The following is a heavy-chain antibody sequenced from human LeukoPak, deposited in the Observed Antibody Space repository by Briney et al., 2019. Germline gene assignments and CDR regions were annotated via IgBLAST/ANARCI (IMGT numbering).Heavy chain of an antibody. Sequence: GGSLRLSCAASGFTFSSYWMSWVRQAPGKGLEWVANIKQDGSEKYYVDSVKGRFTISRDSAKNSLYLQMNSLRAEDTAVYYCARGTTVTTHPGAFDIWGQGTMVTVSS. D-gene: IGHD4-17*01. J-gene: IGHJ3*02. CDR2: IKQDGSEK. CDR1: GFTFSSYW. V-gene: IGHV3-7*01. CDR3: ARGTTVTTHPGAFDI.